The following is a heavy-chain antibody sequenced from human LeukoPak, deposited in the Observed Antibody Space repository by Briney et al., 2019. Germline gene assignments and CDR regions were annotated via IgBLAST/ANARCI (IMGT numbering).Heavy chain of an antibody. V-gene: IGHV3-48*03. D-gene: IGHD3-10*01. J-gene: IGHJ3*02. CDR2: VSSSGTTI. Sequence: PGGSLRLSCAASGFTFNNYEMNWVRQAPGKGLEWISYVSSSGTTIYYADSVKGRFTISRDNAKNSLYLQMNSLRAEDTAVYYCARDHMVRGPTGYGYLGVFDAFDIWGQGTMVTVSS. CDR1: GFTFNNYE. CDR3: ARDHMVRGPTGYGYLGVFDAFDI.